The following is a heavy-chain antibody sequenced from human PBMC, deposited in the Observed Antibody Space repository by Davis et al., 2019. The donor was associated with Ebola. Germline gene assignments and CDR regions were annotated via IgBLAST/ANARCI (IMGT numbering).Heavy chain of an antibody. V-gene: IGHV3-74*01. CDR3: ARSGLSFGVVKYHYGMDA. D-gene: IGHD3-3*01. J-gene: IGHJ6*04. CDR1: GFTFSSHW. Sequence: GESLKISCAASGFTFSSHWMHWVRQAPGKGLVWVSRINPGGSSTNYADSIKGRFTISRDNTKNTLYLQMNSLRGEDTAVYYCARSGLSFGVVKYHYGMDAWGKGTTVTVSS. CDR2: INPGGSST.